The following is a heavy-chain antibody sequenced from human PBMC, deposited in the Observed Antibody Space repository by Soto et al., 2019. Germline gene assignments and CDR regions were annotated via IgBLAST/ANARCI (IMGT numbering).Heavy chain of an antibody. CDR3: AKAYFVWSSEQPYYFDY. D-gene: IGHD3-16*01. J-gene: IGHJ4*02. V-gene: IGHV3-23*01. Sequence: EVQLLDSGGGLVQPGGSLRLSCAASGFTFSNYAMTWVRQGPGKGLEWVSGISGSGGRSYYADSVKGRFTTSRDNSKSTWYLQMNSLRAEDTAVYYCAKAYFVWSSEQPYYFDYWGQGTLVTVSS. CDR1: GFTFSNYA. CDR2: ISGSGGRS.